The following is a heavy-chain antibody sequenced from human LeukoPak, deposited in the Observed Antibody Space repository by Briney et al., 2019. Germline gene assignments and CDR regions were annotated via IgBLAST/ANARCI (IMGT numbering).Heavy chain of an antibody. Sequence: PGGSLRLSCAASGFTFSSYGMTWVRQAPGKGLEWVSGISGSGGSTYYADSVKGRFTISRDNSKNTLYLQMNSLRAEDTAVYYCARDGSGRVPEMSAPDYWGQGTLVTVSS. D-gene: IGHD3-10*01. CDR3: ARDGSGRVPEMSAPDY. CDR2: ISGSGGST. CDR1: GFTFSSYG. J-gene: IGHJ4*02. V-gene: IGHV3-23*01.